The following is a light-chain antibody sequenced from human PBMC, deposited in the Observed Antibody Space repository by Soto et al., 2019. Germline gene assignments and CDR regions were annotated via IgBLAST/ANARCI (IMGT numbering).Light chain of an antibody. CDR1: QSISSY. CDR2: AAS. J-gene: IGKJ2*01. Sequence: DLQMTQSPSSLSASVGDRVTITCRASQSISSYLNWYQQKPGKAPKLLIYAASSLQSGVPSRFSGSGSGIDFTLTISSLQPEDFATYYCQQSYSTPPYTFGQGTKLEIK. V-gene: IGKV1-39*01. CDR3: QQSYSTPPYT.